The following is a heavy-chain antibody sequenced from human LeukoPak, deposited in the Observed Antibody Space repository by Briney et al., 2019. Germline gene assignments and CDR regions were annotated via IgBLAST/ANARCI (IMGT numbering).Heavy chain of an antibody. CDR3: ARARGDIVVVPAAIWFDP. J-gene: IGHJ5*02. CDR1: GGTFSSYA. D-gene: IGHD2-2*01. Sequence: ASVKVSCTASGGTFSSYAISWVRQAPGQGLEWMGWIKPNNGGTNYAQKFQGRVTMTRDTSISTAYMELSRLRSDDTAVYYCARARGDIVVVPAAIWFDPWGQGTLVTVSS. CDR2: IKPNNGGT. V-gene: IGHV1-2*02.